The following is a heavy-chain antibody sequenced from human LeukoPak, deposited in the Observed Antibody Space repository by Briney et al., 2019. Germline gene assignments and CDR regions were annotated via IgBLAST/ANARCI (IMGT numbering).Heavy chain of an antibody. D-gene: IGHD1-26*01. Sequence: GESLKISCKGSGYSFTSYWIGWVRQMPGKGLDWMGIIYPGDSDTRYSPSFQGQVTISADKSISTAYLQWSSLKASDTAMYYCARPTNSGSYYGTVSAPFDYWGQGTLVTVSS. CDR1: GYSFTSYW. J-gene: IGHJ4*02. CDR3: ARPTNSGSYYGTVSAPFDY. V-gene: IGHV5-51*01. CDR2: IYPGDSDT.